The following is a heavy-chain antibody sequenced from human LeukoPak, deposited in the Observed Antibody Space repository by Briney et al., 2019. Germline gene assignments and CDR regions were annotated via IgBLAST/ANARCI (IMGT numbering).Heavy chain of an antibody. CDR1: GYTFTSSG. D-gene: IGHD3-3*01. CDR3: VRDYDYRMDV. Sequence: ASVKVSCRASGYTFTSSGISWVRQAPGQGLEWMGWISAYNGDTNYAQRLQGRVTVTTDTSTSTAYMELRSLRSDDTAVYYCVRDYDYRMDVWGQGTTVTVSS. J-gene: IGHJ6*02. V-gene: IGHV1-18*01. CDR2: ISAYNGDT.